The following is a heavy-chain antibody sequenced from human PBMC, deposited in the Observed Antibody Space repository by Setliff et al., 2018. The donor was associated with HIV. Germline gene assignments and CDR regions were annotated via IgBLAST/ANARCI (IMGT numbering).Heavy chain of an antibody. Sequence: GESLKISCKGSGYSFTSYWIGWVGQAPGKGLEWVSDISSSTSTIYYADSVKGRFTISRDNSKNTLYLQLNSLRAEDTDVYYCAREGYSYGHLWENAFDIWGQGTMVAVSS. D-gene: IGHD5-18*01. V-gene: IGHV3-48*01. CDR1: GYSFTSYW. J-gene: IGHJ3*02. CDR2: ISSSTSTI. CDR3: AREGYSYGHLWENAFDI.